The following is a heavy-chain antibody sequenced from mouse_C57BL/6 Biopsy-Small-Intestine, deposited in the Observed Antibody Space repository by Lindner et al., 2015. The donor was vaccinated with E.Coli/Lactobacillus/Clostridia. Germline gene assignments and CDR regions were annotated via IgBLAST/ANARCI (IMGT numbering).Heavy chain of an antibody. CDR3: ARWVGSYGDYGYMDV. CDR1: GGTFSSYA. V-gene: IGHV1-81*01. Sequence: SVKVSCKASGGTFSSYAISWVRQAPGQGLEWMGGIIPIFGTANYAQKFQGRVTITADESTSTAYMELSSLRSEDTAVYYCARWVGSYGDYGYMDVWGKGTTVTVSS. J-gene: IGHJ1*03. D-gene: IGHD1-1*01. CDR2: IIPIFGTA.